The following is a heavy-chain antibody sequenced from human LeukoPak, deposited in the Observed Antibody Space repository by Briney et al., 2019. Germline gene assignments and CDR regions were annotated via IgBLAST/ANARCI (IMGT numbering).Heavy chain of an antibody. J-gene: IGHJ4*02. CDR1: GFTFSSYG. Sequence: GRSLRLSCVASGFTFSSYGMHWVRQAPGKGLEWVAVISYDGSNKYFADSVKGRFTISRDNSKNTLYLQMNSLRAEDTAVYFCAKEVAFGESLLDYWGQGTLVTVSS. CDR3: AKEVAFGESLLDY. D-gene: IGHD3-10*01. CDR2: ISYDGSNK. V-gene: IGHV3-30*18.